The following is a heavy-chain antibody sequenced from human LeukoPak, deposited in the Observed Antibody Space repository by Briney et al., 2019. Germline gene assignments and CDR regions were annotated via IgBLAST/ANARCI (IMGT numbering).Heavy chain of an antibody. J-gene: IGHJ4*02. CDR2: ISGSGGST. Sequence: GGSLRLSCAASGFTFSSYAMSWVRRAPGKGLEWVSAISGSGGSTYYADSVKGRFTISRDNSKSTLYLQMNSLRAEDTAVYYCAKAPYGAGSYYFDYWGQGTLVTVSS. CDR3: AKAPYGAGSYYFDY. CDR1: GFTFSSYA. D-gene: IGHD4-17*01. V-gene: IGHV3-23*01.